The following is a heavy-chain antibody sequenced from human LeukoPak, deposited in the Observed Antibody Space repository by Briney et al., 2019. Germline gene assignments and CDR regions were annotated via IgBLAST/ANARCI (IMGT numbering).Heavy chain of an antibody. J-gene: IGHJ6*03. V-gene: IGHV1-69*05. Sequence: GSSVKVSCKASGATFSSYAISWVRQAPGQGLEWMGGIIPIFGTANYAQKFQGRVTITTDESTSTAYMELSSLRSEDTAVYYCARDARGYSYGSRHYYYYMDVWGKGTTVTVSS. CDR1: GATFSSYA. CDR3: ARDARGYSYGSRHYYYYMDV. CDR2: IIPIFGTA. D-gene: IGHD5-18*01.